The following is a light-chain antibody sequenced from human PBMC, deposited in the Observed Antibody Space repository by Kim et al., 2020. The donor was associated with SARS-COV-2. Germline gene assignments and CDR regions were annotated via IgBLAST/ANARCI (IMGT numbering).Light chain of an antibody. CDR3: NSRDSSGNHDV. V-gene: IGLV3-19*01. J-gene: IGLJ2*01. CDR2: DQN. Sequence: ALGQTVTITCQGDSLRRYSGIWYQQKPGQAPLLVVFDQNKRPSGIPDRFSGSTSGNTASLTISGAQAEDEADYYCNSRDSSGNHDVFGGGTKLTVL. CDR1: SLRRYS.